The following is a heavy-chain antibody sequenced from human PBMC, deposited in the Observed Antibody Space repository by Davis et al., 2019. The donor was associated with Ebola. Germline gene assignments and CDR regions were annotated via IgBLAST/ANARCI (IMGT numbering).Heavy chain of an antibody. D-gene: IGHD3-16*01. V-gene: IGHV3-23*01. CDR2: ISGSGKTT. CDR1: GFNFSHYA. CDR3: AKDKGFWVPPDWVGP. J-gene: IGHJ5*02. Sequence: GESLKISCAVSGFNFSHYAMSWVRQAPGKGLEWVACISGSGKTTYYADAVEGRFNISSDNSKNTLSLLMNSVRGEDSAVYSWAKDKGFWVPPDWVGPWGQGVQVTVSS.